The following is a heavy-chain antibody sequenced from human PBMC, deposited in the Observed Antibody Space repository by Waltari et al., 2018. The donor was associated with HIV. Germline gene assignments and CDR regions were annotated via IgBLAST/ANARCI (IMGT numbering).Heavy chain of an antibody. CDR3: ARESEWLYSPFFDL. V-gene: IGHV3-7*04. CDR1: AFVVSDHW. D-gene: IGHD2-21*01. CDR2: VRDAVSKP. Sequence: QLVQSEGGRVHLGGSFRLSCVASAFVVSDHWAHWGRQAPGQGLGWVGKVRDAVSKPRDSASLKGRFVITSDNSNNSMHLHMANLGAADTGLYFCARESEWLYSPFFDLWGGGSLLTVSS. J-gene: IGHJ4*02.